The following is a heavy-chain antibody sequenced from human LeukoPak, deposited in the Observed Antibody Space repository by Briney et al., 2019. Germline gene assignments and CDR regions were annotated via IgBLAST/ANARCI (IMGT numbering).Heavy chain of an antibody. CDR2: IKSKTDGGTT. CDR1: GFTFSSYA. V-gene: IGHV3-15*01. Sequence: GGSLRLSCAASGFTFSSYAMSWVRQAPGKGLEWVGRIKSKTDGGTTDYAAPVKGRFTISRDDSKNTLYLQMNSLKTEDTAVYYCTTDCSSGWAYYYYGMDVWGQGTTVTVSS. D-gene: IGHD6-19*01. J-gene: IGHJ6*02. CDR3: TTDCSSGWAYYYYGMDV.